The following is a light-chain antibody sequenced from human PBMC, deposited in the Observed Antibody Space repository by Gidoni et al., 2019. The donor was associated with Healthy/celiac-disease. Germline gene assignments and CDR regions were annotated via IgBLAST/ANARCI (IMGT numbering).Light chain of an antibody. Sequence: EIALTQSPATLSLSPGERATLSCRASQSVSSYLAWYQQKPGQAPRLLIYDASNRATGIPARFSGSGSGTDFTLTISSLEPEDFAVYYCQQRSNWQVTFGGGTKVEIK. CDR2: DAS. CDR1: QSVSSY. V-gene: IGKV3-11*01. J-gene: IGKJ4*01. CDR3: QQRSNWQVT.